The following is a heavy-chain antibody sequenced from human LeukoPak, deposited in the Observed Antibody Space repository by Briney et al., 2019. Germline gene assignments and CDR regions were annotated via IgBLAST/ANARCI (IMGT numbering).Heavy chain of an antibody. CDR2: IYHSGST. CDR1: GYSISSGYY. V-gene: IGHV4-38-2*02. CDR3: ARMIGYYGSGSRFDY. J-gene: IGHJ4*02. Sequence: SETLSLTCTVSGYSISSGYYWGWIRQPPGKGLEWIGSIYHSGSTYYNPSLKSRVTISVDTSKNQFSLKLSSVTAADTAVYYCARMIGYYGSGSRFDYWGQGTLVTVSS. D-gene: IGHD3-10*01.